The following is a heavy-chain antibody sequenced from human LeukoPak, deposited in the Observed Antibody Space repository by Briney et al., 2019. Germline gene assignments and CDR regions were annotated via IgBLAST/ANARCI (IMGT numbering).Heavy chain of an antibody. CDR1: GGSFSGYY. CDR3: GSGRGFDY. J-gene: IGHJ4*02. D-gene: IGHD3-10*01. Sequence: SETLSLTCAVYGGSFSGYYWSWIRQPPGKGLEWIGEINHSGSTNYNPSLKSRVTISVDTSKNQFSLKLSSVTAADTAMYYYGSGRGFDYWGQGTLVTVSS. V-gene: IGHV4-34*01. CDR2: INHSGST.